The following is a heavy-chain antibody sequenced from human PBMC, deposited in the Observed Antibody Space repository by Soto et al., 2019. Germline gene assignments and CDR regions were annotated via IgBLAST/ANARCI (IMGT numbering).Heavy chain of an antibody. CDR3: ARDRGYSYGYDYYGMDV. J-gene: IGHJ6*02. D-gene: IGHD5-18*01. CDR2: INPSGGST. Sequence: GASVKLSCEACGDSFTSYYMHWVRQAPRQGFEWMGIINPSGGSTSYAQKFQGRVTMTRDTSTSTVYMELSSLRSEDTAVYYCARDRGYSYGYDYYGMDVWGQGTTVTVSS. CDR1: GDSFTSYY. V-gene: IGHV1-46*01.